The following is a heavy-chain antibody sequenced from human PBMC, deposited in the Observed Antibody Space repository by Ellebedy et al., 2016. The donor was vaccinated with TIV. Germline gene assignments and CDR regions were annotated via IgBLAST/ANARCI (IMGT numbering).Heavy chain of an antibody. CDR2: ISYDGSNK. CDR1: GFTFSSYA. D-gene: IGHD1-14*01. V-gene: IGHV3-30-3*01. Sequence: GESLKISXAASGFTFSSYAMHWVRQAPGKGLEWVAVISYDGSNKYYADSVKGRFTISRDNSKNTLYLQMNSLRAEDTAVYYCAKAPEPQPYYFDNWGQGTLVTVSS. J-gene: IGHJ4*02. CDR3: AKAPEPQPYYFDN.